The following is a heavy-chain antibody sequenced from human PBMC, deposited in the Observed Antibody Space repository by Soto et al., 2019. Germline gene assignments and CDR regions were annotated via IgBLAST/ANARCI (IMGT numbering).Heavy chain of an antibody. Sequence: GGSLRVSCAASGFILSSFGMHWVRRAPGKGLEWVAHIWYDGSNTYYADSVKGRFTISRDNSRNTVYLQMNSLRAEDAAVYHCVRDLLGSGGHFDYWGQGTLVTVSS. CDR3: VRDLLGSGGHFDY. J-gene: IGHJ4*02. V-gene: IGHV3-33*01. D-gene: IGHD7-27*01. CDR1: GFILSSFG. CDR2: IWYDGSNT.